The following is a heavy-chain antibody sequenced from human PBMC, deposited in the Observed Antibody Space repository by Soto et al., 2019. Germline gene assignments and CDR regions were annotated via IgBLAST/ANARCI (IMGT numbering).Heavy chain of an antibody. Sequence: QVQLVQSGAEVKKPGASVKVSCKASGYTFTNSDINWVRQAPGQGLEWMGWTNPDSGHAAYAQKFQGRVTLTTSTSTSTLYMEMRSLGSEDTAVYYCARKPHCSGGICYYGLDNWGQGTLVTVSS. CDR3: ARKPHCSGGICYYGLDN. CDR1: GYTFTNSD. J-gene: IGHJ4*02. CDR2: TNPDSGHA. D-gene: IGHD2-15*01. V-gene: IGHV1-8*01.